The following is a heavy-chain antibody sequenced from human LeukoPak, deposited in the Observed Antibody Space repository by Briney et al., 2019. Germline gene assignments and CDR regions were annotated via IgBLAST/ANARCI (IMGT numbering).Heavy chain of an antibody. Sequence: SGPTPVNPTQTLTLTCTFSGFSLSTSRVDVGWIRQPPGKALEWLALISWDDDKRYSPSLKSRLTITKDASKNQVVLTMTNMDPVDTATYYCPHRRSGNSFDYWGQGTPVTVSS. CDR1: GFSLSTSRVD. CDR2: ISWDDDK. D-gene: IGHD1/OR15-1a*01. J-gene: IGHJ4*02. V-gene: IGHV2-5*02. CDR3: PHRRSGNSFDY.